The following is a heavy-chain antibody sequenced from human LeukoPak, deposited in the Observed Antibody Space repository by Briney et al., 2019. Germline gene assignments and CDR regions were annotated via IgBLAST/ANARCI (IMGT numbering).Heavy chain of an antibody. D-gene: IGHD5-18*01. J-gene: IGHJ4*02. CDR1: GFTFSSYG. CDR3: AKGTDTAMAR. CDR2: ISYDGSNK. V-gene: IGHV3-30*18. Sequence: PGGSLRLSCAASGFTFSSYGMHWVRQAPGKGLEWVAVISYDGSNKYYADSVKGRFTISRDNSKNTLYLQMNSLRAEDTAVYYCAKGTDTAMARWGQGTLVTVSS.